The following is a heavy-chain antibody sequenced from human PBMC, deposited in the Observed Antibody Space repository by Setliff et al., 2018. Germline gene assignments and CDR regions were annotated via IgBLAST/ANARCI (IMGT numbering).Heavy chain of an antibody. Sequence: ASVKVSCKASGYTLTTYLMNRVRQAPGQGLEWMGYINTRTGEPMYAQGFTGRFVFSLDPSVSTAYLEISSLKAEDTAHYYCATGSLAIAGTGHWGQGTLVTAPQ. V-gene: IGHV7-4-1*02. CDR1: GYTLTTYL. CDR2: INTRTGEP. CDR3: ATGSLAIAGTGH. J-gene: IGHJ4*02. D-gene: IGHD6-13*01.